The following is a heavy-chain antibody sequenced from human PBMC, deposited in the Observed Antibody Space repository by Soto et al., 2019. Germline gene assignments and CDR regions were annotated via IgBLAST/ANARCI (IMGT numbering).Heavy chain of an antibody. CDR1: GGTFSSYG. D-gene: IGHD3-22*01. CDR3: AAARRLRPKIYYYYGMDV. J-gene: IGHJ6*02. Sequence: SVKVSCKASGGTFSSYGISWVRQARGQRLEWIGWIVVGSGNTNYAQKFQERVTITRDMSTSTAYMELSSLRSEDTAVYYCAAARRLRPKIYYYYGMDVWGQGTTVTVSS. CDR2: IVVGSGNT. V-gene: IGHV1-58*02.